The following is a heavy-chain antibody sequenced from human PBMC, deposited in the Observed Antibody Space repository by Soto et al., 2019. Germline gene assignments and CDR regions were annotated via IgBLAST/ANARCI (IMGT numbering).Heavy chain of an antibody. CDR2: IWYDGSNK. D-gene: IGHD3-22*01. V-gene: IGHV3-33*01. CDR3: ARGFDFHYYDSSAPDY. Sequence: GSLRLSCAASGFTFSSYGMHWVRQAPGKGLEWVAVIWYDGSNKYYADSVKGRFTISRDNSKNTLYLQMNSLRAEDTAVYYCARGFDFHYYDSSAPDYWGQGTLVTVSS. J-gene: IGHJ4*02. CDR1: GFTFSSYG.